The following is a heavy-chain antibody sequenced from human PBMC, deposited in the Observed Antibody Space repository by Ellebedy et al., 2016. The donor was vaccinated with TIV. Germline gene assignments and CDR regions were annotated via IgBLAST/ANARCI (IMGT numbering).Heavy chain of an antibody. CDR1: GDSISSDHW. J-gene: IGHJ4*02. V-gene: IGHV4-4*02. CDR2: IHHNGNI. Sequence: SETLSLTXTISGDSISSDHWWSWVRQAPGQGLEWIGEIHHNGNIHYNPSLKGRVTMSLDKSKSEISLKMTSVTAADTAVFYCVGNGFYSLEYWGRGTLVTVSS. D-gene: IGHD3-3*01. CDR3: VGNGFYSLEY.